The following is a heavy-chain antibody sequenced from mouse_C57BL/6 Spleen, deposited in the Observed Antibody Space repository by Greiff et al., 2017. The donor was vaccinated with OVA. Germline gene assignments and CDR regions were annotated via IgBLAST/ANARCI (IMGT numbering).Heavy chain of an antibody. CDR1: GYTFTDYE. CDR2: IDPETGGT. Sequence: QVQLQQSGAELVRPGASVTLSCKASGYTFTDYEMHWVKQTPVHGLEWIGAIDPETGGTAYNQKFKGKARLTADKSSSTAYMELRSLTSEDSAVYYCSGGLRRGFDYWGQGTTLTVSS. J-gene: IGHJ2*01. CDR3: SGGLRRGFDY. D-gene: IGHD2-4*01. V-gene: IGHV1-15*01.